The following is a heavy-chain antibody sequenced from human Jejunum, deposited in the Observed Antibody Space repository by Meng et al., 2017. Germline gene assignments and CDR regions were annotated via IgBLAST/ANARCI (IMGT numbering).Heavy chain of an antibody. CDR2: SRSKAKSYTT. D-gene: IGHD2/OR15-2a*01. J-gene: IGHJ6*02. V-gene: IGHV3-72*01. CDR3: TRGADVIMDSAYYYGMDV. CDR1: GFSFRGHY. Sequence: GGSLRLSCAASGFSFRGHYMDWVRQAPGKGLDWVGRSRSKAKSYTTEYVASVKGRFSILRDESENSVYLKMYSLKTEDTAVYYCTRGADVIMDSAYYYGMDVWGQGTTVTVSS.